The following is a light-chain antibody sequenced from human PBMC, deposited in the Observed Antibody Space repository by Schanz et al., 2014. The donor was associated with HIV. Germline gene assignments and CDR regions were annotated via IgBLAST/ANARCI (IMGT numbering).Light chain of an antibody. Sequence: EIVLTQSPDTLSLSPGERATLSCRASQTVSSSSLAWYQQKPGQAPTLLIYAASSRASGIPDRFSGRGSGTDFTLTIRRLEPEDFAVYYCHHYGGSFGPGTTVDYK. V-gene: IGKV3-20*01. CDR3: HHYGGS. CDR2: AAS. J-gene: IGKJ3*01. CDR1: QTVSSSS.